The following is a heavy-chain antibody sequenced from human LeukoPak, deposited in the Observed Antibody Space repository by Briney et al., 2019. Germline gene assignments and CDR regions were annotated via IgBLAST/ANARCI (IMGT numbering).Heavy chain of an antibody. D-gene: IGHD1-26*01. CDR3: ARLIVGATQYFDY. J-gene: IGHJ4*02. CDR1: EGTFSSYA. V-gene: IGHV1-69*13. Sequence: ASVKVSCKASEGTFSSYAISWVRQAPGQGLEWMGGIIPIFGTANYAQKFQGRVTITADESTSTAYMELSSLGSEDTAVYYCARLIVGATQYFDYWGQGTLVTVSS. CDR2: IIPIFGTA.